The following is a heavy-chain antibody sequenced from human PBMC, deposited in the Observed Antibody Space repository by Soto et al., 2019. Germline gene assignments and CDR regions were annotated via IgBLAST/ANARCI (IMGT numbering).Heavy chain of an antibody. J-gene: IGHJ6*02. V-gene: IGHV1-8*01. CDR2: MNPNSGNT. CDR1: GYTFTSYD. CDR3: AVQKRSSWYQYYYYGMDV. D-gene: IGHD6-13*01. Sequence: ASVKVSCKASGYTFTSYDINWVRQATGQGLEWMGWMNPNSGNTGYAQKFQGRVTMTRNTSISTAYMELSSLRSEDTAVYYCAVQKRSSWYQYYYYGMDVWGQATTVTVSS.